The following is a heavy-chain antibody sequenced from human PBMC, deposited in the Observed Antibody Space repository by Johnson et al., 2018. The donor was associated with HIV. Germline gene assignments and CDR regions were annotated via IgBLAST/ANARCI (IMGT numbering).Heavy chain of an antibody. CDR1: RFTFTYYD. D-gene: IGHD3-16*02. J-gene: IGHJ3*02. V-gene: IGHV3-13*01. CDR3: ARVGYHDAFDI. Sequence: VQLVESGGGLVQPGGSLRLSCAASRFTFTYYDMHSVRQPIGEGLEWVSAIGTAGDTYYPGSVKGRFTISRENAKNSLYLQMNSLRAGDTAVYYCARVGYHDAFDIWGQGTMVTVSS. CDR2: IGTAGDT.